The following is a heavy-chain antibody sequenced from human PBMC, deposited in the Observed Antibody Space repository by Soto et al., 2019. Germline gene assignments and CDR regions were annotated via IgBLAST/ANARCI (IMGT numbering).Heavy chain of an antibody. V-gene: IGHV4-31*03. CDR3: ARVCGGDCHYGMDV. CDR1: GGSISSGGYY. CDR2: IYYSGST. J-gene: IGHJ6*02. Sequence: PSETLSLTCPASGGSISSGGYYWSWIRKHPGKGLEWIGYIYYSGSTYYNPSLKSRVTISVDTSKNQFSLKLSSVTAADTAVYYCARVCGGDCHYGMDVWGQGTTVTVSS. D-gene: IGHD2-21*02.